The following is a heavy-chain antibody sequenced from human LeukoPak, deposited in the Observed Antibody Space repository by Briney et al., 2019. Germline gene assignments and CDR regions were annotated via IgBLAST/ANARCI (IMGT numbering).Heavy chain of an antibody. J-gene: IGHJ4*02. Sequence: GGSLRLSCAASGFTFSSYAMSRVRQAPGKGLEWVSAISGSGGSTYYADSVKGRFTISRDNPKNTLYLQMNSLRAEDTAVYYCAKAGDYSNYYFDYWGQGTLVTVSS. CDR1: GFTFSSYA. D-gene: IGHD4-11*01. CDR3: AKAGDYSNYYFDY. V-gene: IGHV3-23*01. CDR2: ISGSGGST.